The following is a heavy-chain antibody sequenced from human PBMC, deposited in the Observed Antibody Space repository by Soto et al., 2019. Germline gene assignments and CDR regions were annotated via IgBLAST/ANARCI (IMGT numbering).Heavy chain of an antibody. D-gene: IGHD4-17*01. CDR2: ISAYNGNT. V-gene: IGHV1-18*01. CDR1: GYTFTSYG. Sequence: ASVKVSCKASGYTFTSYGISWVRQAPGQGLEWMGWISAYNGNTNYAQKLQGRVTMTTDTSTSTAYMELRSLRSDDTAVYYCARGTTVTTFDYYYYGMXVWGQGTTVTVSS. J-gene: IGHJ6*02. CDR3: ARGTTVTTFDYYYYGMXV.